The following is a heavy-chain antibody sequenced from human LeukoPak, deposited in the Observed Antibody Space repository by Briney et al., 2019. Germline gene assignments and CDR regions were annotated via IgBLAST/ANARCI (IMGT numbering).Heavy chain of an antibody. CDR3: ARVEAAGFLDFDY. CDR1: GYTFTGYY. D-gene: IGHD6-13*01. V-gene: IGHV1-2*02. Sequence: ASAKVSCKASGYTFTGYYMHWVRQAPGQGLEWMGWINPNSGGTNYAQKFQGRVTMTRDTSISTAYMELSRLRSDDTAVYYCARVEAAGFLDFDYWGQGTLVTVSS. CDR2: INPNSGGT. J-gene: IGHJ4*02.